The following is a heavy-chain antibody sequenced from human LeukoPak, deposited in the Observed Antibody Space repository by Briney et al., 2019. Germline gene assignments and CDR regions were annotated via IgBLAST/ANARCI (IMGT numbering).Heavy chain of an antibody. V-gene: IGHV1-46*01. CDR2: INPSGGST. CDR1: GYTFTSYY. D-gene: IGHD4-17*01. J-gene: IGHJ6*02. CDR3: ARNNGDYVPPLGMDV. Sequence: ASVKVSCKASGYTFTSYYMHWVRQAPGQGLEWMGIINPSGGSTSYAQKFQGRVTMTRDTSTSTVYMELSSLRSEDTAVYYCARNNGDYVPPLGMDVWGQGTTVTVS.